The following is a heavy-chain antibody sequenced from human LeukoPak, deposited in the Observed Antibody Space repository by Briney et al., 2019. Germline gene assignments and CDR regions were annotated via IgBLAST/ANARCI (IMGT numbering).Heavy chain of an antibody. CDR3: ARRRITMIVACFDI. D-gene: IGHD3-22*01. V-gene: IGHV1-69*13. J-gene: IGHJ3*02. CDR1: RGTFSSYA. Sequence: ASVTVSCKASRGTFSSYALSSVRQAPGQGLEWMGRIIPIFGTANYAQKFQGRVTITPDESTSAAYMALSRLRAEDTAVYYCARRRITMIVACFDIWGQGTMVTVSS. CDR2: IIPIFGTA.